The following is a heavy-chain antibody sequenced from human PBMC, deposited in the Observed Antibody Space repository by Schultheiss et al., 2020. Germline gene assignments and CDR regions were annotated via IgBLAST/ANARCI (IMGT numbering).Heavy chain of an antibody. CDR1: GFTFSSYG. CDR3: AREGLWFGYYGMDV. V-gene: IGHV3-33*01. J-gene: IGHJ6*02. Sequence: GGSLRLSCAASGFTFSSYGMHWVRQAPGKGLEWVAVIWYDGSNKYYADSVKGRFTISRDNSKNTLYLQMNSLRAEDTAVYYCAREGLWFGYYGMDVWGQGTTVTVSS. D-gene: IGHD3-10*01. CDR2: IWYDGSNK.